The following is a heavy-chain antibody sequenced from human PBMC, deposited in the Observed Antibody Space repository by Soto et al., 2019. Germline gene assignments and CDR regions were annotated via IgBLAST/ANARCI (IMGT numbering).Heavy chain of an antibody. V-gene: IGHV3-74*01. CDR1: GFTFSNAW. Sequence: GGSLRLSFAASGFTFSNAWMSWVRQAPGKGLEWVGRINSDGSSTSYADSVKGRFTISRDNAKNTLYLQMNSLRAEDTAVYYCARDYIWGDAFDIWGQGTMVTVSS. CDR3: ARDYIWGDAFDI. CDR2: INSDGSST. J-gene: IGHJ3*02. D-gene: IGHD7-27*01.